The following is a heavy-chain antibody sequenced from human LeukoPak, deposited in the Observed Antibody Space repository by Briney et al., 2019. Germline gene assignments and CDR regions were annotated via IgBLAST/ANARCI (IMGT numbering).Heavy chain of an antibody. CDR3: ATNGLERRFFSY. J-gene: IGHJ4*02. D-gene: IGHD1-1*01. CDR2: MNPNSGNT. CDR1: SYTYTRYD. Sequence: ASVKVSCKASSYTYTRYDINWVRQATGQGLEWMGWMNPNSGNTGYAQKFQGRVTITRNTSISTAYMELSSLRSEDTAVYYCATNGLERRFFSYWGQGTLVTVSS. V-gene: IGHV1-8*03.